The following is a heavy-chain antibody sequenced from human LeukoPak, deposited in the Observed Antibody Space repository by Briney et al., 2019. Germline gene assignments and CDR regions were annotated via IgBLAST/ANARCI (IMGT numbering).Heavy chain of an antibody. CDR1: GGSFSGYY. D-gene: IGHD2-21*01. J-gene: IGHJ6*03. V-gene: IGHV4-34*01. Sequence: PSETLSLTCAVYGGSFSGYYWSWIRQPPGKGLEWFGEINHSGSTNYNPSLKSRVTISVDTSKNQFSLMLSSVTAADTAVYYCARLWSYYYYYMDVWGKGTTVTVSS. CDR3: ARLWSYYYYYMDV. CDR2: INHSGST.